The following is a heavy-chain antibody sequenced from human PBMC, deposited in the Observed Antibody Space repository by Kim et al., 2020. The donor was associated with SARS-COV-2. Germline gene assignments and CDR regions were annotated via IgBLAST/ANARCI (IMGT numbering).Heavy chain of an antibody. V-gene: IGHV1-18*01. CDR1: GYTFTSYG. Sequence: ASVKVSCKASGYTFTSYGISWVRQAPGQGLEWMGWISAYNGNTNYAQKLQGRVTMTTDTSTSTAYMELRSLRSDDTAVYYCAREGFGSFLPYYYYYGMDVWGQGTTVTVSS. D-gene: IGHD6-13*01. J-gene: IGHJ6*02. CDR2: ISAYNGNT. CDR3: AREGFGSFLPYYYYYGMDV.